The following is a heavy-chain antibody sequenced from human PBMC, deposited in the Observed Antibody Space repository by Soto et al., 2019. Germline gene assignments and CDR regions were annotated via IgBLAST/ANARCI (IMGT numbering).Heavy chain of an antibody. CDR1: GFTSIAYG. Sequence: QVHLVESGGGVVSPGNPLRLSVAASGFTSIAYGINWVRRAPAMRLGWVAIISYDGSNQYYADSVKGRFTISRHNSKNTLYLQMNSLRAEDTAVYYCAKRRQLGDYYYYGMDVWGQGTTVTVSS. V-gene: IGHV3-30*18. CDR3: AKRRQLGDYYYYGMDV. D-gene: IGHD3-10*01. CDR2: ISYDGSNQ. J-gene: IGHJ6*02.